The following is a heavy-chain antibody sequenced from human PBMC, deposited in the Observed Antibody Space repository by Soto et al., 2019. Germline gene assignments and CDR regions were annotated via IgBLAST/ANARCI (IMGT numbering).Heavy chain of an antibody. CDR1: GGSISKHY. D-gene: IGHD7-27*01. Sequence: SETLSLTCTDSGGSISKHYWSWIRQPPGKGLEWIGYIYYNGNTNYNPSLKSRVTMSVDTSKNQISLKLSSVTAADTAVYYCTRANWYSEYWGQGTLVTVSS. J-gene: IGHJ4*02. CDR2: IYYNGNT. CDR3: TRANWYSEY. V-gene: IGHV4-59*11.